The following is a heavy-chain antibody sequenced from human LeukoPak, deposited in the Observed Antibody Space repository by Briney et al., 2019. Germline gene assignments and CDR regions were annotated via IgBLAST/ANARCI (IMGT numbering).Heavy chain of an antibody. CDR2: ISSSSSYI. V-gene: IGHV3-21*01. CDR1: GFTFRCYS. D-gene: IGHD2-2*01. CDR3: ARAGIGGSSTSCDY. Sequence: PGGSLRLSCAASGFTFRCYSMNWVRQAPGKGLEWVSSISSSSSYIYYADSVKGRFTISRDNAKNSLYLQMNSLRAEDTAVYYCARAGIGGSSTSCDYWGQGTLVTVSS. J-gene: IGHJ4*02.